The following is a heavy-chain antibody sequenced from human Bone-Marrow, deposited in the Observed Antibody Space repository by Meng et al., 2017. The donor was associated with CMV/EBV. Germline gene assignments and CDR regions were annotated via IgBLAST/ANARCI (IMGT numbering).Heavy chain of an antibody. D-gene: IGHD2-2*01. CDR3: ARGSTSLVAQLLLDWFDP. CDR1: GGSISSSSYY. Sequence: SETLSLTCTVSGGSISSSSYYWGWIRQPPGKGLEWIGSIYYSGSTYYNPSLKSRVTISVDTSKNQFSRKLSSVTAADTAVYYWARGSTSLVAQLLLDWFDPWGQGTRVTVSS. CDR2: IYYSGST. J-gene: IGHJ5*02. V-gene: IGHV4-39*07.